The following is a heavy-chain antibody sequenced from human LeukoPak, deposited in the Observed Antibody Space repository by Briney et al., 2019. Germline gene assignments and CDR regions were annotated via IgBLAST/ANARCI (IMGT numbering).Heavy chain of an antibody. CDR1: GYTFTSYG. D-gene: IGHD3-22*01. CDR2: ISAYNGNT. J-gene: IGHJ3*02. CDR3: ARENRYYDSSGLDAFDI. V-gene: IGHV1-18*01. Sequence: ASVKVSCKASGYTFTSYGISWVRQAPGQGLEWMGWISAYNGNTNYAQKLQGRVTMTTDTSTSTAYMELRSLRSDDTAVYYCARENRYYDSSGLDAFDIWGQGTMVTVSP.